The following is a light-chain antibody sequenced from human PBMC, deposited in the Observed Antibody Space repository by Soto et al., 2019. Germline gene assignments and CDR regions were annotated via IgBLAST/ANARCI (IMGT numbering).Light chain of an antibody. CDR2: EVS. V-gene: IGLV2-23*02. Sequence: QSVLTQPASVSGSPGQSITISCSGTSSDVGAYNLVSWYQQFPGKAPKLMIFEVSQRPSGVSSRFSGSKSGSTASLTISGLQADDEADYYCCSFAGGRNVFGAGTKVTVL. J-gene: IGLJ1*01. CDR3: CSFAGGRNV. CDR1: SSDVGAYNL.